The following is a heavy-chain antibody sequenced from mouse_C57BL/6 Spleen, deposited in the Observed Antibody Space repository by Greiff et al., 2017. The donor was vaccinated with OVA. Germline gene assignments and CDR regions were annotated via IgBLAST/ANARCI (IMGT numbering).Heavy chain of an antibody. CDR1: GYTFTSYW. D-gene: IGHD1-1*01. Sequence: VQLQQPGAELVKPGASVKMSCKASGYTFTSYWITWVKQRPGQGLEWIGDIYPGSGSTNYNEKFKSKATLTVDTSSSTAYMQLSSLTSEDSAVYYCASIITTVVATSYYFDYWGQGTTLTVSS. CDR3: ASIITTVVATSYYFDY. J-gene: IGHJ2*01. CDR2: IYPGSGST. V-gene: IGHV1-55*01.